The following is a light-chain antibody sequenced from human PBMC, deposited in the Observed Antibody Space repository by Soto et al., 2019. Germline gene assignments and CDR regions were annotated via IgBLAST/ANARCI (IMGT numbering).Light chain of an antibody. CDR1: QSISSY. CDR3: QQSYSTPSFP. CDR2: AAS. J-gene: IGKJ5*01. Sequence: DIQMTQSPSSLSASVGDRVTITCRASQSISSYLNWYQQKPGKAPKLLIYAASSLQSGVPSRFSGSGSGTDFPLTISRLQPEDFATYYCQQSYSTPSFPFGQGTRLEIK. V-gene: IGKV1-39*01.